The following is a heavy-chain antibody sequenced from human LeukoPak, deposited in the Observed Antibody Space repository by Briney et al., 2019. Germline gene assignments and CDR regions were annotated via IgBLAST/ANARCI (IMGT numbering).Heavy chain of an antibody. D-gene: IGHD3-16*01. V-gene: IGHV4-59*01. CDR3: ATANKDRGDHFDS. Sequence: PSETLSLTCTVSGGSISSYYWSWIRQPPGKGLEWIGYIYYSGSTNYNPSLKSRVTISVDTSKNQFSLKLSSVTAADTAVYYCATANKDRGDHFDSWGPGTLVTVSS. J-gene: IGHJ4*02. CDR2: IYYSGST. CDR1: GGSISSYY.